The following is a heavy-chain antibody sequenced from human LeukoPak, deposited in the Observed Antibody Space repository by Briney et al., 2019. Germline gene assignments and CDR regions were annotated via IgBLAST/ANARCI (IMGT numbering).Heavy chain of an antibody. CDR3: ARGAGTYFDY. J-gene: IGHJ4*02. D-gene: IGHD1-7*01. CDR1: GFTLSSYE. V-gene: IGHV3-48*03. CDR2: ISSSGSTI. Sequence: GGSLRLSCAASGFTLSSYEMNWVRQAPGKGLEWVSYISSSGSTIYYADSVKGRFTISRDNAKNSLYLQMNSLRAEDTAVYYCARGAGTYFDYWGQGTLVTVSS.